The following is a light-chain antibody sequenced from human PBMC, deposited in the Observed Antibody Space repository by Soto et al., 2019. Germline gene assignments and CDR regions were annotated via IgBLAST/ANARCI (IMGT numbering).Light chain of an antibody. CDR3: QQYDSYPIT. CDR2: KAS. CDR1: QSVSSW. V-gene: IGKV1-5*03. J-gene: IGKJ5*01. Sequence: DIQMTQSPSTLSASVGDRVTITCRASQSVSSWLAWYQQKPGKAPKLLIYKASTLDYGVPSRFSGSGSGTEFTLTISSLQPDDFATYFCQQYDSYPITFGQGTRLEIK.